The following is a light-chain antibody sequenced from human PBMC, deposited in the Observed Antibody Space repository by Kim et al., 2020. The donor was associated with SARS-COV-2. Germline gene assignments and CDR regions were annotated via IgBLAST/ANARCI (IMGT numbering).Light chain of an antibody. CDR1: KLGDKY. CDR2: QVS. CDR3: QAWDSSTVV. V-gene: IGLV3-1*01. Sequence: SYELTQPPSVSVSPGQTASITCSGDKLGDKYACWFQQNPGQSPVLVIYQVSKRPSGTPERFSGSNSGKTATLTISGHQAMDEADYYCQAWDSSTVVFGAGTKLTVL. J-gene: IGLJ2*01.